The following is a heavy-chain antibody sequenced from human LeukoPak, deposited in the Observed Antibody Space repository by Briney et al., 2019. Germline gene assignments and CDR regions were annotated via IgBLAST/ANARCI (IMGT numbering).Heavy chain of an antibody. CDR2: INHSGST. CDR3: ARVQVVPAATTIDY. Sequence: PSETLSLTCAVYGGSFSGYYWSWIRQPPGKGLEWIGEINHSGSTNYNPSLKSRVTISVDTSKNQFPLKLSSVTAADTAVYYCARVQVVPAATTIDYWGQGTLVTVSS. J-gene: IGHJ4*02. V-gene: IGHV4-34*01. D-gene: IGHD2-2*01. CDR1: GGSFSGYY.